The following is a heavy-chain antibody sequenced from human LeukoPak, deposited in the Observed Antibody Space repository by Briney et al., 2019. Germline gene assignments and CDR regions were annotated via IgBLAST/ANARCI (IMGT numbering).Heavy chain of an antibody. V-gene: IGHV4-39*01. J-gene: IGHJ3*02. CDR1: GGSISSGGYY. Sequence: SETLSPTCTVSGGSISSGGYYLGWIRRPPGKGLEWIGSIYYSGSTYYNPSLKSRVTISVDTSKNRFSLKLSSVTAADTAVYYCARQVYGSDTFEIWGQGTMVTVSS. CDR2: IYYSGST. D-gene: IGHD3-10*01. CDR3: ARQVYGSDTFEI.